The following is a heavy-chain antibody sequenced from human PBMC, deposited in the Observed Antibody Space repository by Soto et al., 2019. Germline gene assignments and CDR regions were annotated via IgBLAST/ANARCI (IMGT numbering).Heavy chain of an antibody. CDR1: GFSLSTGGVG. V-gene: IGHV2-5*02. D-gene: IGHD2-21*02. CDR2: IYWDDDK. Sequence: QITLKESGPSLVKPTQTLTLTCTFSGFSLSTGGVGVGWIRQPPGKALEWLALIYWDDDKRYSPSLRSRLIVTKDTSKTQVVLTMTNMDPVDTATYYCAHSRCGGDCLQSYSSHYYYGMDVWGQGTTVTVSS. J-gene: IGHJ6*02. CDR3: AHSRCGGDCLQSYSSHYYYGMDV.